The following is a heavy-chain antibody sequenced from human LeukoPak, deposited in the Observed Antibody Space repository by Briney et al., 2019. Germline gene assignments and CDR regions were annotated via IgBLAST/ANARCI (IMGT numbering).Heavy chain of an antibody. CDR3: AKTPSSGYYFDQ. V-gene: IGHV3-23*01. Sequence: GGSLRLSCAASRFILSSYAMNWVRQAPGKGLEWVSSISGSGGSTYYVDSVKGRFTFSRDNSKNTLYLQMNSLRAEDTAVYYCAKTPSSGYYFDQWGQGTLVTVSS. J-gene: IGHJ4*02. CDR1: RFILSSYA. CDR2: ISGSGGST. D-gene: IGHD5-12*01.